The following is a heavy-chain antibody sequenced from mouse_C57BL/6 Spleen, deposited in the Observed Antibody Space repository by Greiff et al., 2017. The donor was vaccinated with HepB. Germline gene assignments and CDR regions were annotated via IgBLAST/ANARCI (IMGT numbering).Heavy chain of an antibody. V-gene: IGHV7-3*01. Sequence: EVMLVESGGGLVQPGGSLSLSCAASGFTFTDYYMSWVRQPPGKALEWLGFIRNKANGYTTEYSASVKGRFTISRDNSQSILYLQMNALRAEDSATYYCARNYYGSSYVGYFDVWGTGTTVTVSS. CDR2: IRNKANGYTT. J-gene: IGHJ1*03. CDR3: ARNYYGSSYVGYFDV. D-gene: IGHD1-1*01. CDR1: GFTFTDYY.